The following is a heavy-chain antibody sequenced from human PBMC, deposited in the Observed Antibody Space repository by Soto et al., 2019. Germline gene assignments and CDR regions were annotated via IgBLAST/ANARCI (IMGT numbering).Heavy chain of an antibody. V-gene: IGHV3-48*03. D-gene: IGHD3-22*01. CDR2: ISYTGSTI. Sequence: PGGSLRLSCVGSEFTFSNYEMNWVRQAPRKGLEWVSYISYTGSTIYYADSVRGRFTISRVNSKNSLYLQMNSLRAEDTAVYYCARGLRNYYDRSGLHYWGQGTLVTVSS. J-gene: IGHJ4*02. CDR1: EFTFSNYE. CDR3: ARGLRNYYDRSGLHY.